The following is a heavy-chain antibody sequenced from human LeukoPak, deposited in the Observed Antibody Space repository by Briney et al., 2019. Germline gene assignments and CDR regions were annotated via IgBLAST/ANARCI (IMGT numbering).Heavy chain of an antibody. J-gene: IGHJ4*02. V-gene: IGHV3-30*02. CDR1: GFTFSSYG. CDR2: IRYDGSNK. CDR3: ARDGLNAAAGDY. D-gene: IGHD6-13*01. Sequence: DPGGSLRLSCAASGFTFSSYGMSWVRQAPGKGLEWVAFIRYDGSNKYYADSVKGRFTISRDNAKNSLYLQMNSLRAEDTAVYYCARDGLNAAAGDYWGQGTLVTVSS.